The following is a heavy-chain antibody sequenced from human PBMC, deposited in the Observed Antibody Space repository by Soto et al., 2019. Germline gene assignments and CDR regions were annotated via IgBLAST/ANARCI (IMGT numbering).Heavy chain of an antibody. V-gene: IGHV1-3*01. CDR3: ASAAREYYYYGMDV. CDR1: GYKFSSYA. CDR2: INVGNGNT. Sequence: ASVKVSCKASGYKFSSYAIRWVRQAPGQRLEWMGWINVGNGNTKYSQKFHDRVTIIRDTSADTAYMEVSSLRSEDTAVYYCASAAREYYYYGMDVWGQGTTVTVSS. J-gene: IGHJ6*02.